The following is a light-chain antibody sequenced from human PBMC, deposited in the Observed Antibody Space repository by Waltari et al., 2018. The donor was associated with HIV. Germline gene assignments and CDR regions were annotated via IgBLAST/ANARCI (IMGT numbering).Light chain of an antibody. Sequence: SYELTQPPSVSVSPGQTARITCSGDALSKQYAYWYQQKPGQAPVLMIYKDSERPSGIPERFSGSSSGNTASLTITGAQAEDEADYYCNSRDSSGDLYVFGTATKVTVL. CDR1: ALSKQY. CDR3: NSRDSSGDLYV. J-gene: IGLJ1*01. V-gene: IGLV3-25*02. CDR2: KDS.